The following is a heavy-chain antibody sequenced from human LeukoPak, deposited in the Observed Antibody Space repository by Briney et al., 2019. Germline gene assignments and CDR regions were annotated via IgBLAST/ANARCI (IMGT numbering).Heavy chain of an antibody. V-gene: IGHV1-69*06. CDR1: GGTFSSYA. Sequence: GASVKVSCKASGGTFSSYAISWVRQAPGQGLEWMGGIIPIFGTANYAQKFQGRVTITADKSTSTAYMELSSLRSEDTAVYYCARVHEGATISSTFYYYYMDVWGKGTTVTVSS. J-gene: IGHJ6*03. D-gene: IGHD1-26*01. CDR3: ARVHEGATISSTFYYYYMDV. CDR2: IIPIFGTA.